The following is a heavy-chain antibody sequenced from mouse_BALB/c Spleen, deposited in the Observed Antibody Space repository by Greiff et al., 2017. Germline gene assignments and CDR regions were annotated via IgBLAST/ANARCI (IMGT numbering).Heavy chain of an antibody. Sequence: EVQLQQSGAELVRPGALVKLSCKASGFNITDYYMHWVKQRPEQGLEWIGWIDPENGNTIYDPKFQGKASITADTSSNTAYLQLSSLTSEDTAVYYCARKVFDYWGQGTTLTVSS. CDR2: IDPENGNT. CDR1: GFNITDYY. V-gene: IGHV14-1*02. CDR3: ARKVFDY. J-gene: IGHJ2*01.